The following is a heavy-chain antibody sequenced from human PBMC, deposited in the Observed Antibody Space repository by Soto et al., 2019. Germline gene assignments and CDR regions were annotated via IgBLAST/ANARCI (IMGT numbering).Heavy chain of an antibody. CDR2: ISAYNGNT. D-gene: IGHD1-7*01. J-gene: IGHJ4*02. Sequence: QVQLVQSGAEVKKPGASVKVSCKASGYTFTSYGISWVRQAPGQGLEWMGWISAYNGNTNYAQKLQGRVTMTTDTPTSAAYMELRSVRADGTAVHYCARGINNWNYVGFDHWGQGSLVAVSS. CDR3: ARGINNWNYVGFDH. V-gene: IGHV1-18*01. CDR1: GYTFTSYG.